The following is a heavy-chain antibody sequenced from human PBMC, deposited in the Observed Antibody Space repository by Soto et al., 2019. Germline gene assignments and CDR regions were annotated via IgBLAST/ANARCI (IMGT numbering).Heavy chain of an antibody. J-gene: IGHJ6*02. D-gene: IGHD3-10*01. CDR2: ISYDGSTK. Sequence: GGSLRLSCAASGFPFSSYGMHWVRQAPGKGLEWVAVISYDGSTKYYAGSVKGRFTISRDNSKNTLYLQMNSLRAEDTAVYYCAKSRGSGNNGMDVWGQGTTVTVSS. CDR1: GFPFSSYG. CDR3: AKSRGSGNNGMDV. V-gene: IGHV3-30*18.